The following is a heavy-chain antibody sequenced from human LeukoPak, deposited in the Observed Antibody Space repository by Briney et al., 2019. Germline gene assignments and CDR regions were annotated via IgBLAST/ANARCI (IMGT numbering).Heavy chain of an antibody. CDR3: ARDDITMVRGVILYGMDV. CDR1: GFTFSSYA. Sequence: GGSLRLSCAASGFTFSSYAMHWVRQAPGKGLEWVAVISYDGSNNYYADSVKGRFTISRDNSKNTLYLQMNSLRAEDTAVYYCARDDITMVRGVILYGMDVWGKGTTVTVSS. V-gene: IGHV3-30*04. D-gene: IGHD3-10*01. CDR2: ISYDGSNN. J-gene: IGHJ6*04.